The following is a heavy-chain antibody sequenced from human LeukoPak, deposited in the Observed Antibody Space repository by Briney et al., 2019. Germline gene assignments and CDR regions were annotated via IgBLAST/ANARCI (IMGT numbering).Heavy chain of an antibody. J-gene: IGHJ4*02. D-gene: IGHD3-22*01. CDR2: IKADGSEK. CDR3: AREEGIDGSGYYYVLGY. Sequence: GGSLRLSCAASGFTFSRYWMSWVRQAPGKGLEWVANIKADGSEKHYVDSVKGRFTISRDNAKNSLYLQMNSLRAEDTAVYYCAREEGIDGSGYYYVLGYWGQGTLVTVSS. V-gene: IGHV3-7*01. CDR1: GFTFSRYW.